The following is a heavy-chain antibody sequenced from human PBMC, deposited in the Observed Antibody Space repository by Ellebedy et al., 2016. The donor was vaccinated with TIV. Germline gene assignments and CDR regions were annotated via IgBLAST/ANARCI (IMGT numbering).Heavy chain of an antibody. CDR1: GFTFTNYW. J-gene: IGHJ6*02. Sequence: GESLKISCAASGFTFTNYWMHWVRQTPGKGLMWVSRTDGGGSGTSYADSVKGRFTMSRDNAKNTVYLQMNSLRSEDTAVYYCARLSIAAAGTEVYGMGVWGQGTTVTVSS. CDR2: TDGGGSGT. V-gene: IGHV3-74*01. CDR3: ARLSIAAAGTEVYGMGV. D-gene: IGHD6-13*01.